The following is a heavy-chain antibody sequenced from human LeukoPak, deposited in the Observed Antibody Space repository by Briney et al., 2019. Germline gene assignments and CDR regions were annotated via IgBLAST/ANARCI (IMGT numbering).Heavy chain of an antibody. D-gene: IGHD1-1*01. CDR2: ISYDGSNK. V-gene: IGHV3-30-3*01. CDR1: GFTFSSYA. J-gene: IGHJ3*02. Sequence: GGSLRLSCAASGFTFSSYAMHWVRQAPGKGLEWVAVISYDGSNKYYADSVKGRFTISRDNSKNTLYLQMNSLRAEDTAVYYCAKDHGSDNAFDIWGQGTMVTVSS. CDR3: AKDHGSDNAFDI.